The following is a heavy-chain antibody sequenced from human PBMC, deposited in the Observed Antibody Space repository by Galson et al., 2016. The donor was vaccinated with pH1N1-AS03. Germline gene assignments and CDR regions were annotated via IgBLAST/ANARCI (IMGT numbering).Heavy chain of an antibody. CDR1: GYSFTNFD. D-gene: IGHD5-24*01. V-gene: IGHV1-8*01. Sequence: SVKVSCKASGYSFTNFDIKRVRQATGQGLEWMGWMNPNSGEAGYAQKFQGRVTLTRDTSITTAYMGPSSLRSDDTAVYDWARVMANNWFDSWGQGTLVTVSS. CDR3: ARVMANNWFDS. J-gene: IGHJ5*01. CDR2: MNPNSGEA.